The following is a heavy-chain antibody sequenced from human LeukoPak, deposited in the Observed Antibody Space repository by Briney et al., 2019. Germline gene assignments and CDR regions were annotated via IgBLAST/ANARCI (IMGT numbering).Heavy chain of an antibody. Sequence: ASVKVSCKASGYTFTSYGISWVRQAPGQGLEWMGWISAYNGNTNYAQKLQGRVTMTTDTSTSTAYMELRSLRSDDTAVYYCARQKLASLVYYYYYMDVWGKGTTVTVSS. V-gene: IGHV1-18*01. CDR2: ISAYNGNT. CDR1: GYTFTSYG. CDR3: ARQKLASLVYYYYYMDV. D-gene: IGHD6-13*01. J-gene: IGHJ6*03.